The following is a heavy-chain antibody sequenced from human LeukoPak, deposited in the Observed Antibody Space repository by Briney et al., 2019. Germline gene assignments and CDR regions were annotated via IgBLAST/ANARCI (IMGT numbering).Heavy chain of an antibody. CDR3: ARGSYYDILTGGYYYYYMDV. CDR1: GGSISSYY. J-gene: IGHJ6*03. D-gene: IGHD3-9*01. Sequence: SETLSLTCTVSGGSISSYYWSWIRQPSGVGLEWIGYIYYSGSTNYNPSLKSRVTISVDTSKNQFSLKLSSVTAADTAVYYCARGSYYDILTGGYYYYYMDVWGKGTTVTISS. CDR2: IYYSGST. V-gene: IGHV4-59*01.